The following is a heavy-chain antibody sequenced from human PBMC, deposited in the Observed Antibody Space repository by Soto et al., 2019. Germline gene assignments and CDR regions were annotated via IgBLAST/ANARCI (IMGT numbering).Heavy chain of an antibody. CDR2: INWNGGST. J-gene: IGHJ6*03. CDR3: ARAAVLRFLEWLLFCYYYMDV. D-gene: IGHD3-3*01. V-gene: IGHV3-20*01. Sequence: EVQLVESGGGVVRPGGSLRLSCAASGFTFDDYGMSWVRQAPGKGLEWVSGINWNGGSTGYADSVKGRFTISRDNAKNSLYLQMNSLRAEDTALYHCARAAVLRFLEWLLFCYYYMDVWGKGTTVTVSS. CDR1: GFTFDDYG.